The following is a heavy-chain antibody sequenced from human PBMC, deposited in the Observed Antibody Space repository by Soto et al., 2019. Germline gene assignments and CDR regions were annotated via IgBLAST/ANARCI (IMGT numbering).Heavy chain of an antibody. D-gene: IGHD5-12*01. J-gene: IGHJ4*02. CDR2: ISGSGGST. CDR1: GFTSSSYA. CDR3: AKPTGSGYDDYYFDY. V-gene: IGHV3-23*01. Sequence: LRLSCAASGFTSSSYAMSWVRQAPGKGLEWVSAISGSGGSTYYADSVKGRFTISRDNSKNTLYLQMNSLRAEDTAVYYCAKPTGSGYDDYYFDYWGQGTLVTVSS.